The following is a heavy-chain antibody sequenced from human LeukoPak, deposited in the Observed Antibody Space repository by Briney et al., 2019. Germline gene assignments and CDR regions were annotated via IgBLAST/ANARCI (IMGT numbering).Heavy chain of an antibody. CDR1: GFTFSSYS. V-gene: IGHV3-48*01. J-gene: IGHJ4*02. CDR3: ARDTKYAFDN. Sequence: GGSLRLSCAASGFTFSSYSMNWVRQAPGKGLEWISYIGISSGSTKYADSVKGRLTISGDKAKNAVYLQMNSLRVEDTAVYYCARDTKYAFDNWGQGTLVTVSS. CDR2: IGISSGST. D-gene: IGHD2-2*01.